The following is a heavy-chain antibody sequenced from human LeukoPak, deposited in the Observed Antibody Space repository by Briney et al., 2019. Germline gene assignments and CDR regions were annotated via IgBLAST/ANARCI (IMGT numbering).Heavy chain of an antibody. J-gene: IGHJ4*02. V-gene: IGHV4-34*01. CDR3: ARVPGTMGFDY. CDR2: INHSGST. D-gene: IGHD1-1*01. Sequence: PSETLSLTCAVYGGSFSGYYWGWIRQPPGKGLEWIGEINHSGSTNYNPSLKSRVTISVDTSKNQFSLKLSSVTAADTAVYYCARVPGTMGFDYWGQGTLVTVSS. CDR1: GGSFSGYY.